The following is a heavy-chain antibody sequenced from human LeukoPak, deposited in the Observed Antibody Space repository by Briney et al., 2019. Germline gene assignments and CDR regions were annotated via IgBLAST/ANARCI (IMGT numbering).Heavy chain of an antibody. CDR1: GYTFTGYY. D-gene: IGHD3-22*01. V-gene: IGHV1-2*06. CDR3: ARVSYYDSSGYQDY. CDR2: INPNSGGT. J-gene: IGHJ4*02. Sequence: VKVSCKASGYTFTGYYMHWVRQAPGQGLEWMGRINPNSGGTNYAQKFQGRVTMTRDTSISTAYMELSRLRSDDTAVYYCARVSYYDSSGYQDYWGQGTLVTVSS.